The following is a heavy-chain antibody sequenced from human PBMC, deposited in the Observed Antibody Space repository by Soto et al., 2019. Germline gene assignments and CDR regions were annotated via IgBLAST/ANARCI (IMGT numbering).Heavy chain of an antibody. Sequence: GASVKVSCKASGGTFSSYAISWVRQAPGQGLEWMGGIIPIFGTANYAQKFQGRVTITADESTSTAYMELSSLRSEDTAVYYCARGGQLVTYYYYGMDVWGQGTTVTVS. CDR3: ARGGQLVTYYYYGMDV. D-gene: IGHD6-6*01. V-gene: IGHV1-69*13. CDR1: GGTFSSYA. J-gene: IGHJ6*02. CDR2: IIPIFGTA.